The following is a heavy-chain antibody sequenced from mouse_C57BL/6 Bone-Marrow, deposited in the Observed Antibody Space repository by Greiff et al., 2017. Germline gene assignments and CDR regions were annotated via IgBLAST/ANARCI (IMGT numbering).Heavy chain of an antibody. J-gene: IGHJ1*03. Sequence: QVHVKQSGAELVKPGASVKLSCKASGYTFTEYTIHWVKQRSGQGLEWIGWFYPGSGSIKYNEKFKDKATLTADKSSSTVYMELSRLTSEDSAVYFCARHEGIYSNYLYWYFDVWGTGTTVTVSS. V-gene: IGHV1-62-2*01. CDR2: FYPGSGSI. CDR1: GYTFTEYT. D-gene: IGHD2-5*01. CDR3: ARHEGIYSNYLYWYFDV.